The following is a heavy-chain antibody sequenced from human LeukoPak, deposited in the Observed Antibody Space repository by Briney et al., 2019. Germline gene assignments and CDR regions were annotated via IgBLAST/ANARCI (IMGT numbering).Heavy chain of an antibody. CDR1: GFTFSNYW. J-gene: IGHJ6*02. V-gene: IGHV3-74*01. CDR2: INSDGSST. CDR3: ARGDNDFWSGYVHYYYYYGMDV. D-gene: IGHD3-3*01. Sequence: GSLRLSCAASGFTFSNYWMHWVRQAPGEGLVWVSRINSDGSSTSYADSVKGRFAISRDNAKNTLYLQMNSLRAEDTAVYYCARGDNDFWSGYVHYYYYYGMDVWGQGTTVTVSS.